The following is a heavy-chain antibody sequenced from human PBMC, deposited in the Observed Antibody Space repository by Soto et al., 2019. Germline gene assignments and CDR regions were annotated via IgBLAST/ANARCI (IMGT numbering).Heavy chain of an antibody. CDR1: GFTFSSYA. V-gene: IGHV3-23*01. CDR2: ISGSGGST. J-gene: IGHJ6*03. Sequence: GGSLRLSCAASGFTFSSYAMSWVRQAPGKGLEWVSAISGSGGSTYYADSVKGRFTISRDNSKNTLYLQMNSLRAKDTAVYYCAKDEGSGTNYYYYYMDVWGKGTTVTVSS. D-gene: IGHD2-8*01. CDR3: AKDEGSGTNYYYYYMDV.